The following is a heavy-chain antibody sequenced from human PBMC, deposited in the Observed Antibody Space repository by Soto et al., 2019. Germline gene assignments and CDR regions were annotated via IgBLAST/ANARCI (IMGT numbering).Heavy chain of an antibody. D-gene: IGHD3-22*01. CDR2: INAGNGNT. J-gene: IGHJ6*02. V-gene: IGHV1-3*01. CDR1: GYTFTSYA. CDR3: AREIHYYDSSGYDYGMDV. Sequence: ASVKVSCKASGYTFTSYAMHWVRQAPGQRLEWMGWINAGNGNTKYSQKFQGRVTITRDTSASTAYMELSSLRSEDTAVYYCAREIHYYDSSGYDYGMDVWGQGTTVTVSS.